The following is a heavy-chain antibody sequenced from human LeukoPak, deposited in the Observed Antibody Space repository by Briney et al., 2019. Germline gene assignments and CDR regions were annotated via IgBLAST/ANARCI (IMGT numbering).Heavy chain of an antibody. D-gene: IGHD3-10*01. Sequence: SETLSLTCTVSGGSISSYYWSWIRQPAGKGLEWIGRIYTSGSTNYNPSLKGRVTMSVDTSKNQFSLKLSSVTAADTAVYYCARFPSYFTMVRGVISAIDYWGQGTLVTVSS. CDR1: GGSISSYY. V-gene: IGHV4-4*07. J-gene: IGHJ4*02. CDR3: ARFPSYFTMVRGVISAIDY. CDR2: IYTSGST.